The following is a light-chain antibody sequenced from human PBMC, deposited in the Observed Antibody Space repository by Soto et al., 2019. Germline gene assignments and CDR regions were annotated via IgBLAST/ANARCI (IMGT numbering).Light chain of an antibody. J-gene: IGLJ1*01. CDR1: SSDVVGYNY. CDR3: TSYAGSNNIV. Sequence: SALTHPRSVSGSPGQSVTIACTGTSSDVVGYNYVSWYQQHPGKAPNLMIYDASTRPSGVRARFSGSKXGSTASLTISGLQAEEEADYYCTSYAGSNNIVFGTGTKVTVL. CDR2: DAS. V-gene: IGLV2-11*01.